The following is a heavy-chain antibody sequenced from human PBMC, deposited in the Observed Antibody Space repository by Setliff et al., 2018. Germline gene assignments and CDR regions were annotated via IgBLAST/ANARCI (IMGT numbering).Heavy chain of an antibody. V-gene: IGHV1-46*01. Sequence: ASVKVSCKASGYTFTSYYMHWVRQAPGQGLEWMGIINPSGGSTGYAQKFQGRVTMTRDTSTSTVYMELSSLRSEDTAVYYCAREGYCSGGSSHRCVYYGMDVWGQGTTVTVSS. CDR3: AREGYCSGGSSHRCVYYGMDV. D-gene: IGHD2-15*01. CDR1: GYTFTSYY. CDR2: INPSGGST. J-gene: IGHJ6*02.